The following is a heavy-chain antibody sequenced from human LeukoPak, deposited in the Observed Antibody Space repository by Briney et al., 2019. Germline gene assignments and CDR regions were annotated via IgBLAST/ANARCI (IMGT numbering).Heavy chain of an antibody. D-gene: IGHD1-26*01. CDR2: VFSRGTT. V-gene: IGHV4-4*07. CDR1: GGSMNNYY. J-gene: IGHJ5*01. Sequence: SETLSLTCSVCGGSMNNYYWNWIRQSPKKGLEWIGFVFSRGTTNFNPSFRSRLTMSIDTSTNQFSLTLTSMTAADTAVYFCARSWAAKWELPGQFDSWGQGRLVTVSS. CDR3: ARSWAAKWELPGQFDS.